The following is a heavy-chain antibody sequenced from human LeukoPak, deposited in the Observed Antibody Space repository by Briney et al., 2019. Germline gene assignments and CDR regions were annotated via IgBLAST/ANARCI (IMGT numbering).Heavy chain of an antibody. CDR2: ISYDGSNK. CDR1: GFTFSSYG. V-gene: IGHV3-30*19. J-gene: IGHJ6*02. CDR3: ARDLTSGYDENYYGMDV. D-gene: IGHD5-12*01. Sequence: GGSLRLSCAASGFTFSSYGMHWVRQAPGKGLEWVAVISYDGSNKYYADSVKGRFTISRDNSKNTLYLQMNSLRAEDTAVYYCARDLTSGYDENYYGMDVWGQGTTVTVSS.